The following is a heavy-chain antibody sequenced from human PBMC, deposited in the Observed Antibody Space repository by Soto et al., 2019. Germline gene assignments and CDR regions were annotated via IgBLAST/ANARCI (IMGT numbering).Heavy chain of an antibody. CDR2: IIPIFGTA. J-gene: IGHJ4*02. CDR1: GGTFSSYA. Sequence: SVKVSCKASGGTFSSYAISWVRQAPGQGLEWMGGIIPIFGTANYAQKFQGRVTMTRDTSTSTVYMELSSLRSEDTAVYYCARDDYYDSSGYYYWGQGTLVTVSS. D-gene: IGHD3-22*01. V-gene: IGHV1-69*05. CDR3: ARDDYYDSSGYYY.